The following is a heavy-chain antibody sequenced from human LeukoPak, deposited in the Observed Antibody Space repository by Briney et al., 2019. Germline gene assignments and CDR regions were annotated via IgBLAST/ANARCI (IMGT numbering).Heavy chain of an antibody. CDR1: GYSISSGYY. V-gene: IGHV4-38-2*02. J-gene: IGHJ4*02. Sequence: SETLSLTCTVSGYSISSGYYWGWIRQPPGKGLEWIGDIYHSGSTYYNPSLKSRVTISIDTSNNQFSLKLSSVTAADTAVYYCARVGAWPDHYFDYWGQGTLVTVSS. D-gene: IGHD4/OR15-4a*01. CDR2: IYHSGST. CDR3: ARVGAWPDHYFDY.